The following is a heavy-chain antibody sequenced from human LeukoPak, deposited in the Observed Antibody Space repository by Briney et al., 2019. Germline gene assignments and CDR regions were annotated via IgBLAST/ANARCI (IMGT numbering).Heavy chain of an antibody. V-gene: IGHV3-33*06. CDR1: GFTFSSYG. CDR2: IWYDGSNK. J-gene: IGHJ4*02. Sequence: GGSLRLSCAASGFTFSSYGMPWVRQAPGKGLEWVAVIWYDGSNKYYADSVKGRFTISRDNSKNTLYLQMNSLRAEDTAVYYCAKDLSTVVTTGALDYWGQGTLVTVSS. D-gene: IGHD4-23*01. CDR3: AKDLSTVVTTGALDY.